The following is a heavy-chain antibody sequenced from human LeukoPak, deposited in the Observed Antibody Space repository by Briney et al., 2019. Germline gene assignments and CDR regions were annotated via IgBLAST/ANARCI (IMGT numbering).Heavy chain of an antibody. V-gene: IGHV3-30-3*01. J-gene: IGHJ3*02. Sequence: PGRSLRLSCAASGFTFSSYAMHWVRQAPGKGLEWVAVISYDGSNKYYADSVKGRFTISRDNSKNTLYLQMNSLRAEDTAVYYCARRREYAFDIWGQGTMVTVSS. CDR1: GFTFSSYA. CDR3: ARRREYAFDI. CDR2: ISYDGSNK.